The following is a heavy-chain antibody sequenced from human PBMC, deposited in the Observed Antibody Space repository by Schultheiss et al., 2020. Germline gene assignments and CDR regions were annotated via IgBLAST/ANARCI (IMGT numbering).Heavy chain of an antibody. CDR3: ARNVDPTFDY. CDR1: GGSFSGYY. CDR2: IYYSGST. V-gene: IGHV4-34*01. J-gene: IGHJ4*02. D-gene: IGHD2-15*01. Sequence: SETLSLTCAVYGGSFSGYYWSWIRQPPGKGLEWIGSIYYSGSTNYNPSLKSRVTMSVDTSKNQFSLKLSSVTAADTAVYYCARNVDPTFDYWGQGTLVTVSS.